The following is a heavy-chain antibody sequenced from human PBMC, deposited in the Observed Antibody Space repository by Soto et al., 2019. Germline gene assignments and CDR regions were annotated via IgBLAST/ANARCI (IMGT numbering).Heavy chain of an antibody. V-gene: IGHV1-18*01. J-gene: IGHJ4*02. CDR1: GYTFSSYN. CDR2: ISAYNGNT. Sequence: QIQLVQSGAEVKKPGASVKVSCKASGYTFSSYNITWVRQAPGQGLEWMGWISAYNGNTNYAQNLQGRVTMTTDPSTSTASLELRRLRSDDTAVYYCARDLPPVDYWGQGTLVTVSS. CDR3: ARDLPPVDY.